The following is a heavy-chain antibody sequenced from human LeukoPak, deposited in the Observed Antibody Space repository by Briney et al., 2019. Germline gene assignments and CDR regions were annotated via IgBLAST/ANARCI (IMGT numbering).Heavy chain of an antibody. Sequence: ASVKVSCKASGCTFTGYYMHWVRQAPGQGLEWMGWINPNSGGTNYAQKFQGRVTMTRDTSISTAYMELSRLRSDDTAVYYCAVDDYGDYYFDYWGQGTLVTVSS. CDR3: AVDDYGDYYFDY. CDR1: GCTFTGYY. V-gene: IGHV1-2*02. CDR2: INPNSGGT. J-gene: IGHJ4*02. D-gene: IGHD4-17*01.